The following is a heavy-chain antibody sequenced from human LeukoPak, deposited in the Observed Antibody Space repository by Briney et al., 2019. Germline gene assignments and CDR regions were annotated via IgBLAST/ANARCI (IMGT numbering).Heavy chain of an antibody. J-gene: IGHJ4*02. V-gene: IGHV3-11*06. CDR2: ISSSSSYT. Sequence: PGGSLRLSCAASGFTFSDYCMSWIRQAPGKGLEWVSYISSSSSYTNYADPVKGRFTISRDNAKNSLYLQVNSLRAEDTAVYYCAREYGSGSYDDYWGQGTLVTVSS. CDR1: GFTFSDYC. CDR3: AREYGSGSYDDY. D-gene: IGHD3-10*01.